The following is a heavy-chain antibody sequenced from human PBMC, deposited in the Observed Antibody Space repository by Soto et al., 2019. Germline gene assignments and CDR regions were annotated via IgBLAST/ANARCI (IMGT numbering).Heavy chain of an antibody. V-gene: IGHV1-18*01. CDR3: ARVVGALGHWFVP. J-gene: IGHJ5*02. Sequence: ASVKVSCTASGYTFTSYGISWVRQAPGQGLEWMGRISAYNGNTNYAQELQGRVTMTTDTSPSTAYMELRSLRSDDTAVYYCARVVGALGHWFVPWGQGTLVTVSS. D-gene: IGHD1-26*01. CDR1: GYTFTSYG. CDR2: ISAYNGNT.